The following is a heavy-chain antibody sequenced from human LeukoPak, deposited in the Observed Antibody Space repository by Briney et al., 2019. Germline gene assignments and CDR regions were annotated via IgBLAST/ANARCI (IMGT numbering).Heavy chain of an antibody. CDR2: INPSGGST. Sequence: GASVKISCKASGYTFTSYYMHWVRQAPGQGLEWMGIINPSGGSTSYAQKFQGRVTITRDTSASTAYMELSSLRSEDTAVYYCARDQKLYDFWSGYYTYYYYGMDVWGQGTTVTVSS. J-gene: IGHJ6*02. V-gene: IGHV1-46*01. D-gene: IGHD3-3*01. CDR3: ARDQKLYDFWSGYYTYYYYGMDV. CDR1: GYTFTSYY.